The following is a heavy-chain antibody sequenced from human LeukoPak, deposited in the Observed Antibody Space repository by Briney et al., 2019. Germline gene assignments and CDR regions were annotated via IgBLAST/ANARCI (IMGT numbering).Heavy chain of an antibody. V-gene: IGHV4-39*07. Sequence: SETLSLTCTVSGGSISGSSYYWGWIRQPPGKGLEWIGSIYYSGSTYYNPSLKSRVTISVDTSKNQFSLKLSSVTAADTAVYYCARSNRNVDDAFDIWGQGTMVTVSS. D-gene: IGHD1-14*01. CDR3: ARSNRNVDDAFDI. CDR2: IYYSGST. J-gene: IGHJ3*02. CDR1: GGSISGSSYY.